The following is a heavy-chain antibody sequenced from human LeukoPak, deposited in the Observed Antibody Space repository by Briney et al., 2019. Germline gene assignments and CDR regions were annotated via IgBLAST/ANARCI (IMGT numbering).Heavy chain of an antibody. J-gene: IGHJ4*02. Sequence: GASVKVSCKASGYTFTSYGISWVRQAPGQGLEWMGGIIPIFGTANYAQKFQGRVTITADESTSTAYMELSSLRSEDTAVYYCARGADDFWSGYYFDYWGQGTLVTVSS. CDR2: IIPIFGTA. D-gene: IGHD3-3*01. CDR3: ARGADDFWSGYYFDY. CDR1: GYTFTSYG. V-gene: IGHV1-69*13.